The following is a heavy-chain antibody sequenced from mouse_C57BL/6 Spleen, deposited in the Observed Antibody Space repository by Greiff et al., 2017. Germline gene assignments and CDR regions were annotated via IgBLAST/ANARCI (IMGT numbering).Heavy chain of an antibody. CDR3: ARRGRKGAMDY. Sequence: EVKLMESGGGLVQPGESLKLSCESNEYEFPSHDMSWVRKTPETRLELVAAINSDGGSTYYPDTMERRFIITRDNTKKTLYLQMSSLRSEDTALYYCARRGRKGAMDYWGQGTSVTVSS. CDR2: INSDGGST. CDR1: EYEFPSHD. J-gene: IGHJ4*01. V-gene: IGHV5-2*01.